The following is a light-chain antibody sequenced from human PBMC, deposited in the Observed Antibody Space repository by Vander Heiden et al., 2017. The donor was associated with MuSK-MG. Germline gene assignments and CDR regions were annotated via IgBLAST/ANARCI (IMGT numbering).Light chain of an antibody. V-gene: IGKV1-39*01. CDR2: AAS. CDR3: QQSYSTPYT. J-gene: IGKJ2*01. CDR1: QSISSY. Sequence: MPMPHSPSSLSASVGDRVTITCRASQSISSYLNWYQQKPGKAPKLLIYAASSLQSGVPSRFSGSGSGTDFTLTISSLQPEDFATYYCQQSYSTPYTFGQGTKLEIK.